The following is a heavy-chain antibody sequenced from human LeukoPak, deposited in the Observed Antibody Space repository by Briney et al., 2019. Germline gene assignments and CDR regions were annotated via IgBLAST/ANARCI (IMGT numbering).Heavy chain of an antibody. J-gene: IGHJ4*01. Sequence: SVTVSCKASGGSFSSYAFSWVRQAPGQGLEWMGRIIPIFGTVEYAQKSQGRVTITADKSTNTAYMELSSLRSEDTAVYFCARGSTSYYYYSDFWGQGTMVSVSS. CDR1: GGSFSSYA. CDR3: ARGSTSYYYYSDF. V-gene: IGHV1-69*06. CDR2: IIPIFGTV. D-gene: IGHD3-22*01.